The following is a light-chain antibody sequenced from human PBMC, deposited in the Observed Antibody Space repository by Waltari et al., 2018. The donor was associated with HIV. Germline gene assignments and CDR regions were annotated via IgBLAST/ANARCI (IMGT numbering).Light chain of an antibody. V-gene: IGLV1-47*01. CDR2: RNN. CDR3: AAWDVSLRGAYV. J-gene: IGLJ1*01. Sequence: QSVLTQPPSASGTPGQRVTPSCSVARSVTGSNYVYWYHQLLAPAPKLLIYRNNQRPSGVPDRFSASKSGTSASLAISGLRSEDEADYYCAAWDVSLRGAYVFGTGTKVAVL. CDR1: RSVTGSNY.